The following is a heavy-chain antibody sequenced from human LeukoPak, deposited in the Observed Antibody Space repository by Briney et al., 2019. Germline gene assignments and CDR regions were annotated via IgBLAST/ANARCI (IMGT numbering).Heavy chain of an antibody. J-gene: IGHJ3*02. V-gene: IGHV3-48*03. D-gene: IGHD4-17*01. CDR2: ISSSGSTI. Sequence: GGSLRHSCAASGFTFSSYEMNWVRQAPGKGLEWVSYISSSGSTIYYADSVKGRFTISRDNAKILLYVQMNSLRAEDTAVYYCARAKTTVTYEDAFDMWGQGTMVTVSP. CDR3: ARAKTTVTYEDAFDM. CDR1: GFTFSSYE.